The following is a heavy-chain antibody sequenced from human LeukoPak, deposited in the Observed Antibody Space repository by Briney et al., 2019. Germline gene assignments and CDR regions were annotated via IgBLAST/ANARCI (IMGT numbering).Heavy chain of an antibody. CDR2: IYYSGST. CDR3: ARDLRDGYPHFDP. Sequence: SETLSLTCTVSGGSIRSSSYYWGWIRQPPGKGQEWIGTIYYSGSTYYNPSLKSRVTISVDTSKNQVSLKLSSVTAADTAVYYCARDLRDGYPHFDPWGQGTLVTVSS. V-gene: IGHV4-39*02. D-gene: IGHD5-24*01. CDR1: GGSIRSSSYY. J-gene: IGHJ5*02.